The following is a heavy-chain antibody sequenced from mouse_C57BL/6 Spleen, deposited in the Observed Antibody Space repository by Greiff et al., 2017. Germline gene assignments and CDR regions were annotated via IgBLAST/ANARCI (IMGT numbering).Heavy chain of an antibody. D-gene: IGHD2-1*01. CDR3: ARYGNYEAAY. CDR2: IDPSDSET. J-gene: IGHJ3*01. CDR1: GYTFTSYW. V-gene: IGHV1-52*01. Sequence: QVQLKQPGAELVRPGSSVKLSCKASGYTFTSYWMHWVKQRPIQGLEWIGNIDPSDSETHYNQKFKDKATLTVDKSSSTAYMQLSSLTSEDSAVYYCARYGNYEAAYWGQGTLVTVSA.